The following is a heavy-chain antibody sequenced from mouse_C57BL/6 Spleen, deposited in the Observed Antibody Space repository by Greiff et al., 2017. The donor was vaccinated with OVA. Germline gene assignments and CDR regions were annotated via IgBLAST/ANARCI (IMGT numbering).Heavy chain of an antibody. CDR2: IDPEDGET. Sequence: VHLQQPGAELVKPGASVKLSCTASGFNITDYYMHWVKQRTEQGLEWIGRIDPEDGETKYAPKFKGKATMTVDKPSSTAYMQLSSLTSEDSAVYYCARRAGTTDYWGQGTTLTVSS. D-gene: IGHD4-1*01. CDR3: ARRAGTTDY. V-gene: IGHV14-2*01. CDR1: GFNITDYY. J-gene: IGHJ2*01.